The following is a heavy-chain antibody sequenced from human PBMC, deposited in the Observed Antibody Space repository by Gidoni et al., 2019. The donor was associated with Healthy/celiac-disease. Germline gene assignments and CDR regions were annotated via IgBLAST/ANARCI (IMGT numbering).Heavy chain of an antibody. CDR1: GFSPSTSGVG. V-gene: IGHV2-5*02. D-gene: IGHD6-19*01. CDR2: IYWDDDK. CDR3: AHRTQGKDSSGWYDY. J-gene: IGHJ4*02. Sequence: QITLQDSGPTLVKPTQTLTLTCTFSGFSPSTSGVGVGWIRQRPGKALAWLALIYWDDDKRYSPSLKSRITITKDTSKNQVVLTMTNMDPVDTATYYCAHRTQGKDSSGWYDYWGQGTLVTVSS.